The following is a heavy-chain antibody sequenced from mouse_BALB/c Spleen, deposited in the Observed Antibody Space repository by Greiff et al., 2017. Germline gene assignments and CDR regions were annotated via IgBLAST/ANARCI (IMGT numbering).Heavy chain of an antibody. D-gene: IGHD1-1*01. Sequence: QVQLQQSGAELVRPGSSVKISCKASGYAFSSYWMNWVKQRPGQGLEWIGQIYPGDGDTNYNGKFKGKATLTADKSSSTAYMQLSSLTSEDSAVYYCTRVYYYGNYAMDYWGQGTSVTVSS. J-gene: IGHJ4*01. CDR3: TRVYYYGNYAMDY. V-gene: IGHV1-80*01. CDR1: GYAFSSYW. CDR2: IYPGDGDT.